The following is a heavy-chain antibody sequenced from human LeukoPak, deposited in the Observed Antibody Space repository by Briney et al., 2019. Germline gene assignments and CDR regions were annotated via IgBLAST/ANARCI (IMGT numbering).Heavy chain of an antibody. V-gene: IGHV3-53*01. CDR2: IYGGNNA. J-gene: IGHJ4*02. D-gene: IGHD2-8*02. CDR3: ARGVLGVIPIDY. Sequence: GGSLRLSCVASGFTVSNTYMTWVRQAPGKGLEWVSLIYGGNNAFYADSVKGRFTISRDNSKNTLYLQMNSLRAEDTAVYYCARGVLGVIPIDYWGQGTLVTVSS. CDR1: GFTVSNTY.